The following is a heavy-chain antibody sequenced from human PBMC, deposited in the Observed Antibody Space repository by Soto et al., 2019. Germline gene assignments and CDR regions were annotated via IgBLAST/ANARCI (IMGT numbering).Heavy chain of an antibody. D-gene: IGHD3-10*01. CDR1: GGSFIGYY. V-gene: IGHV4-34*01. J-gene: IGHJ4*02. CDR3: ARGEVLWFGELITNYFDY. Sequence: SETLSLTCALYGGSFIGYYWSLIRQPPGKGLEWIGEINHSGSTNYNPSLKSRVTISVDTSKNQFSLKLSSVTAADTAVYYCARGEVLWFGELITNYFDYWGQGTLVTVSS. CDR2: INHSGST.